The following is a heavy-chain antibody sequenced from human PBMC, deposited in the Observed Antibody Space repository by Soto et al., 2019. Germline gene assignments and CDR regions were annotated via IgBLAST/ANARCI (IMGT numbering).Heavy chain of an antibody. CDR2: INPNSGGT. J-gene: IGHJ3*02. D-gene: IGHD6-19*01. Sequence: ASVKVSCKASGYTFTGYYMHWVRQAPGQGLEWMGWINPNSGGTNYAQNFQVLVTIIRVTSISTAYMESNRLRSDASAESYCARGTLVSISVAGRRGDAFDIWGQGTMVTVSS. V-gene: IGHV1-2*04. CDR1: GYTFTGYY. CDR3: ARGTLVSISVAGRRGDAFDI.